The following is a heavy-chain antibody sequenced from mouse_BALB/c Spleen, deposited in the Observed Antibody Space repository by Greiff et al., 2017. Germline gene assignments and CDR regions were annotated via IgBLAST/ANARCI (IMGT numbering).Heavy chain of an antibody. Sequence: VQLKQSGPELVKPGASVKISCKASGYTFTDYNMHWVKQSHGKSLEWIGYIYPYNGGTGYNQKFKSKATLTVDNSSSTAYMELRSLTSEDSAVYYCAREGLYYGSSYYFDYWGQGTTLTVSS. J-gene: IGHJ2*01. CDR1: GYTFTDYN. D-gene: IGHD1-1*01. CDR2: IYPYNGGT. V-gene: IGHV1S29*02. CDR3: AREGLYYGSSYYFDY.